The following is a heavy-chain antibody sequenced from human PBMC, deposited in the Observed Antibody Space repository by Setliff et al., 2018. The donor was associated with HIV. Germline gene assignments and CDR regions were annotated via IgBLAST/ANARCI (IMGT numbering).Heavy chain of an antibody. CDR2: IRSKAYGGTT. Sequence: PGGSLRLSCTASGFTFGDYAMSWFRQAPGKGLEWVGFIRSKAYGGTTEYAASVKGRFTISRDDSKSIAYLQMNSLKTEDTAVYYCTRGRYCSGGICYGHFDYWGQGTLVTVSS. J-gene: IGHJ4*02. D-gene: IGHD2-15*01. V-gene: IGHV3-49*03. CDR1: GFTFGDYA. CDR3: TRGRYCSGGICYGHFDY.